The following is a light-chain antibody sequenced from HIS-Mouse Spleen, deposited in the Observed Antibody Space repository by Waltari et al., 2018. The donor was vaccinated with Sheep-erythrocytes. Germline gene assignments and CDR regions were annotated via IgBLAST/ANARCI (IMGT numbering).Light chain of an antibody. CDR3: GADAGSYNHV. CDR1: SSDVGGYKY. J-gene: IGLJ1*01. Sequence: QSALTQPRSVPGSPGQSVTIPCTGTSSDVGGYKYVSWYQQHPGKAPKLWIYAASKRPSGVLVRFSGSKAGSKASLTGAGRQAEDEADYYGGADAGSYNHVFATGTKVTVL. V-gene: IGLV2-11*01. CDR2: AAS.